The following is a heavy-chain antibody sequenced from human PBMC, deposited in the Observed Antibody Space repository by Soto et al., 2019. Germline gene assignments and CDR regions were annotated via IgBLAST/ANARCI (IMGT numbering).Heavy chain of an antibody. CDR3: ARGSINVGAQANDC. Sequence: QVQLQESGPGLVKPSETLSLTCTVSGDSISSYYWSWFRQPPGKGLQWIGYVSNGGGTNYNPSLWGRVTISLDTSKNQFSLRLSSVTAGDTAVYFCARGSINVGAQANDCWGQGTLVTVSS. V-gene: IGHV4-59*01. J-gene: IGHJ4*02. CDR2: VSNGGGT. CDR1: GDSISSYY. D-gene: IGHD1-26*01.